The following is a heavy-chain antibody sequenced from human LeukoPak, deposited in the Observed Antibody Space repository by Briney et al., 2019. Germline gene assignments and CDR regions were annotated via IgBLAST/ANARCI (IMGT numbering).Heavy chain of an antibody. Sequence: GGSLRLSCAASGFTFSSYSMNWVRQAPGKGLEWVSYISTSDSTIYYADSVKGRFTISRDKSKSTLYLYMNSLGAEDTAVYYCAKDHSSNWFDSWGQGILLTVSS. D-gene: IGHD5-18*01. CDR1: GFTFSSYS. CDR2: ISTSDSTI. J-gene: IGHJ5*01. V-gene: IGHV3-48*01. CDR3: AKDHSSNWFDS.